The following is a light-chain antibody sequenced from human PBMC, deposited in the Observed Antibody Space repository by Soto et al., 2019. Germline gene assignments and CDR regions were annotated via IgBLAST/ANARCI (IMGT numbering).Light chain of an antibody. CDR1: SSNIGADYD. CDR3: QSFDTRLNTVV. J-gene: IGLJ2*01. V-gene: IGLV1-40*01. CDR2: GNK. Sequence: QSVVTQPPSVSGAPGQRVTISCTGSSSNIGADYDVHWYQQFPGRAPKLLIYGNKNRPSGVPDRFSGTKSGTSASLDITGLQAEDVADYYCQSFDTRLNTVVFGGGTKVTVL.